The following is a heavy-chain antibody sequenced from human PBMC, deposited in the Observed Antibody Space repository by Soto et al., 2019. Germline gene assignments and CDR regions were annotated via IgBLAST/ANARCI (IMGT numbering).Heavy chain of an antibody. J-gene: IGHJ6*02. V-gene: IGHV3-30*18. CDR3: AKDGEAAAGYYYYFGMDV. CDR1: GFTFSSYG. CDR2: ISYDGSNK. Sequence: GGSLRLSCAASGFTFSSYGMHWVRQAPGKGLEWVAVISYDGSNKYYADSVKGRFTISRDNSKNTLYLQMNSLRAEDTAVYYCAKDGEAAAGYYYYFGMDVWGQGTTVTVSS. D-gene: IGHD6-13*01.